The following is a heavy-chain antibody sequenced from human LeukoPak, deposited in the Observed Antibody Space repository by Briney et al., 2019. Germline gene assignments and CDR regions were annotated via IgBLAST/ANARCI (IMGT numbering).Heavy chain of an antibody. CDR1: GFTFSSYA. J-gene: IGHJ4*02. CDR3: ASLPRRMVYAILDY. V-gene: IGHV3-30-3*01. D-gene: IGHD2-8*01. CDR2: ISYDGSNK. Sequence: PGRSLRLSCAASGFTFSSYAMHWVRQAPGKGLEWVAVISYDGSNKYYADSVKGRFTISRDNSKNTLYLQMNSLRAEDTAVYYCASLPRRMVYAILDYWGQGTLVTVSS.